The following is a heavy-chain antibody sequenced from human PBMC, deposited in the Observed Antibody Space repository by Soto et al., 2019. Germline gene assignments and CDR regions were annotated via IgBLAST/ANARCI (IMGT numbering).Heavy chain of an antibody. D-gene: IGHD1-26*01. CDR3: AGGRDQPPVGLYFES. CDR1: GGAFTDYI. Sequence: ASVKVSCKASGGAFTDYIFDWVRQAPGQGLEWMGGVIPMFGTPKYAQKFQHRVTISADVSTGTAYMELTRLRFDDTAVYYCAGGRDQPPVGLYFESWGEGTRVTVSS. CDR2: VIPMFGTP. V-gene: IGHV1-69*13. J-gene: IGHJ4*02.